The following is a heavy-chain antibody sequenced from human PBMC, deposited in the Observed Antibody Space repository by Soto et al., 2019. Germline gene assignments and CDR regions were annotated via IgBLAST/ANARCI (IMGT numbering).Heavy chain of an antibody. Sequence: QMELVQSGIEVKNPGSSVKVSCKASGDTFSNYAINWVRQAPGQGLEWMGGIIPFYDKPNYAENFLGRVTISADKFTATAYLEVSSLRSEDTAVYFCARGYRELFFYAMDGWGRGTRSSSP. CDR1: GDTFSNYA. CDR2: IIPFYDKP. J-gene: IGHJ6*02. V-gene: IGHV1-69*06. CDR3: ARGYRELFFYAMDG. D-gene: IGHD3-10*01.